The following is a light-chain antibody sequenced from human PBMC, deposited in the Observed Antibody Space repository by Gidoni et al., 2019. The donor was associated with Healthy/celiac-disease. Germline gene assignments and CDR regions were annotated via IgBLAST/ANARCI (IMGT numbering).Light chain of an antibody. CDR3: SSYTSSSTPLYV. CDR1: SSDVGGYNY. CDR2: DVS. V-gene: IGLV2-14*03. J-gene: IGLJ1*01. Sequence: QSALTQPASVSGSPGQSITISCTGTSSDVGGYNYVSWYKQHPGKAPKLMIYDVSNRPSVVSNRFSGSKSGNTASLTISGLQAEDEADYYCSSYTSSSTPLYVFGTGTKVTVL.